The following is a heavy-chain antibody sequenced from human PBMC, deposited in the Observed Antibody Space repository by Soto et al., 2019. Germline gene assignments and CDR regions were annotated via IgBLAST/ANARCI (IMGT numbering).Heavy chain of an antibody. CDR1: GGSFSGYY. D-gene: IGHD5-12*01. CDR2: INHSGST. Sequence: PSETLSLTCAVYGGSFSGYYWSWIRQPPGKGLEWIGEINHSGSTNYNPSLKSRVTISVDTSKNQFSLKLSSVTAADPAVYYCARDSREWLRSYYYYYGMDVWGQGTTVTVSS. CDR3: ARDSREWLRSYYYYYGMDV. J-gene: IGHJ6*02. V-gene: IGHV4-34*01.